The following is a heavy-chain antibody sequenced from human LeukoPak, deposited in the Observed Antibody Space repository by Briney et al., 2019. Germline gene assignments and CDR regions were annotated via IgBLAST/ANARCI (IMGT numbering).Heavy chain of an antibody. CDR1: GYTFTGYY. J-gene: IGHJ5*02. V-gene: IGHV1-2*06. CDR3: ARDRSSGWQYNWFDP. D-gene: IGHD6-19*01. Sequence: ASVKVSCKASGYTFTGYYMHWVRQAPGQGLEWMGRINPNSGGTNYAQKFQGRVTMTRDTSISTAYMELSRLTSDDTAVYYCARDRSSGWQYNWFDPWGQGTLVTVSS. CDR2: INPNSGGT.